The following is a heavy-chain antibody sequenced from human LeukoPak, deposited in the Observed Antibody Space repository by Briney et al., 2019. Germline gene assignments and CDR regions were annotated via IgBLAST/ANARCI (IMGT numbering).Heavy chain of an antibody. CDR3: ARHHHYYDSSGYPQFDP. CDR2: INWNGGST. V-gene: IGHV3-20*04. D-gene: IGHD3-22*01. Sequence: GRSLRLSCAASGFTFDDYGMSWVRQAPGKGLEWVSGINWNGGSTGYADSVKGRFTISRDNAKNSLYLQMNSLRAEDTALYYCARHHHYYDSSGYPQFDPWGQGTLVTVSS. J-gene: IGHJ5*02. CDR1: GFTFDDYG.